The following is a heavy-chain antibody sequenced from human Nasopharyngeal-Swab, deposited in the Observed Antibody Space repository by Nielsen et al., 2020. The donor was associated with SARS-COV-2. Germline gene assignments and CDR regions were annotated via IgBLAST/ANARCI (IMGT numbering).Heavy chain of an antibody. D-gene: IGHD6-13*01. CDR2: IKQDGSEK. CDR1: GFTFDNYA. V-gene: IGHV3-7*05. CDR3: AREEYSSSWYTYYYYYYMDV. J-gene: IGHJ6*03. Sequence: GGSLRLSCAASGFTFDNYAMSWVRQAPGKGLEWVANIKQDGSEKYYVDSVKGRFTISRDNAKNSLYLQMNSLRAEDTAVYYCAREEYSSSWYTYYYYYYMDVWGKGTTVTVSS.